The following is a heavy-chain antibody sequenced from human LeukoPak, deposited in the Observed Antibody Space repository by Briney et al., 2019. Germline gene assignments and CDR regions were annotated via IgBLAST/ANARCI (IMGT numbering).Heavy chain of an antibody. CDR1: GDIVSSNSAT. V-gene: IGHV6-1*01. J-gene: IGHJ6*02. CDR3: ARRKAATFGMDV. D-gene: IGHD6-13*01. Sequence: SQTLSLTCAISGDIVSSNSATWNWIRQSPSRGLEWLGRTYYRSKLYNDYAVSMKSRITINPDTSKNQFSLQLNSVTPEDTAVYYCARRKAATFGMDVWGQGTTVTVPS. CDR2: TYYRSKLYN.